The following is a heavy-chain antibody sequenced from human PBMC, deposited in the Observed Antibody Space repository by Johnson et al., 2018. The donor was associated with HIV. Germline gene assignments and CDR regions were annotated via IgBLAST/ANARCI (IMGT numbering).Heavy chain of an antibody. D-gene: IGHD3-3*01. CDR2: L. CDR3: AKVLWSGFYYDAFDI. V-gene: IGHV3-11*01. J-gene: IGHJ3*02. Sequence: VQLVESGGGLVKPGGSLRLSCAASGFTFSDYYMSWIRQAPGNLYYADSVKGRFTISRDNAKNSLFLQMNSLRAEYTALYYCAKVLWSGFYYDAFDIWGQGTMVTVSS. CDR1: GFTFSDYY.